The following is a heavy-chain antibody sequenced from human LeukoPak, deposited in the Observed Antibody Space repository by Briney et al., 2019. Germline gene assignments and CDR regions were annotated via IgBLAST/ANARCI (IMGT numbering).Heavy chain of an antibody. CDR3: ARDLSGAYYFDY. Sequence: SETPSLTCTVSGGSISNYYWSWIRQPPGKGLEWIGYIYYSGSTNYNPSLKSRVTISVDTSKNQFSLKLSSVTAADTAVYYCARDLSGAYYFDYWGQGTLVTVSS. CDR1: GGSISNYY. V-gene: IGHV4-59*01. CDR2: IYYSGST. D-gene: IGHD3-10*01. J-gene: IGHJ4*02.